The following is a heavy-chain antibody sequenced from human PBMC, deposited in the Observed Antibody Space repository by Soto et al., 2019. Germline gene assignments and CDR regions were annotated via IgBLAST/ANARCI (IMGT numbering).Heavy chain of an antibody. J-gene: IGHJ3*02. D-gene: IGHD3-22*01. CDR1: GVSINSGAYY. V-gene: IGHV4-31*03. Sequence: SETLSLPCKVSGVSINSGAYYWTWIRQHPVKGLEWIGYFYYTGSTSFNPSLKSRLSMSMDTSENQFSLTLHSVTAADTAVYYCARELSSYDNTRYKNDAFDIWGRGTLVTVSS. CDR3: ARELSSYDNTRYKNDAFDI. CDR2: FYYTGST.